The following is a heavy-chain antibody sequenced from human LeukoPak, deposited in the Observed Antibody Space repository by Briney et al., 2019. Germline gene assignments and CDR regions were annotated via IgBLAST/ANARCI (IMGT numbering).Heavy chain of an antibody. J-gene: IGHJ6*03. CDR1: GYTFTGYY. D-gene: IGHD3-10*01. CDR3: ASGAYHPYYYYYMDV. V-gene: IGHV1-2*02. CDR2: INPNSGGT. Sequence: ASVKVSCKASGYTFTGYYMHWVRQAPGQGLEWMGWINPNSGGTNYAQKFQGRVTMTRDTSISTAYMELSRLRSDDTAVYYCASGAYHPYYYYYMDVWGKGTTVTVSS.